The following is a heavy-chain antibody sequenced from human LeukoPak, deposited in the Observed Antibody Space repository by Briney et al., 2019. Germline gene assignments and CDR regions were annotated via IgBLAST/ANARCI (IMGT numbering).Heavy chain of an antibody. D-gene: IGHD6-19*01. Sequence: ASVKVSCKASGYTFTSYDITWVRQAPGQGLEWVGWTSAYNGNTDYAQKLQGRVTMTTDTSTSTAYMELRSLRSDDTAVYYCARVGSSGWYFDYRGQGTLVTVSS. V-gene: IGHV1-18*01. CDR2: TSAYNGNT. CDR1: GYTFTSYD. CDR3: ARVGSSGWYFDY. J-gene: IGHJ4*02.